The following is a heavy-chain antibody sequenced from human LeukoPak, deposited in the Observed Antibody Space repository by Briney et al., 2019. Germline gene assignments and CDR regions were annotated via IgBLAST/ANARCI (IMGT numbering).Heavy chain of an antibody. D-gene: IGHD3-22*01. CDR3: ARDLQSGYYDSSGYPYGTSWFDP. Sequence: SETLSLTCAVYGGSVSGYYWSWIRQPPGKGLEWIGEINHSGSTNYNPSLKSRVTISVDTSKNQFSLKLSSVTAADTAVYYCARDLQSGYYDSSGYPYGTSWFDPWGQGTLVTVSS. V-gene: IGHV4-34*01. CDR1: GGSVSGYY. J-gene: IGHJ5*02. CDR2: INHSGST.